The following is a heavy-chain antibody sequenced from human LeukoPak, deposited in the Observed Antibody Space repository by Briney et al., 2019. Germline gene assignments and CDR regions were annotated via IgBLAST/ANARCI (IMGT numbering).Heavy chain of an antibody. Sequence: PSQTLSLTCTVSGGSISSGGYYWTWIRQHSGKGLEWIGNIYYSGTTYYDPSLKSRVAISVDTSKNQFSLKLSSVTAADTAVYYCARVPYYYDSSSEGDYWGQGTLVTVSS. J-gene: IGHJ4*02. V-gene: IGHV4-31*03. CDR1: GGSISSGGYY. D-gene: IGHD3-22*01. CDR2: IYYSGTT. CDR3: ARVPYYYDSSSEGDY.